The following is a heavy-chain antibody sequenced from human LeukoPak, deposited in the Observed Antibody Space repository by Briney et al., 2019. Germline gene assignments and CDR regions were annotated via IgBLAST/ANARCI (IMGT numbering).Heavy chain of an antibody. V-gene: IGHV3-64D*09. D-gene: IGHD2-2*01. Sequence: GGSLRLSCSDSGFTFSTYAMNWCRQAPGKGLEYVSAISSNGGSTYYADSVKGRFTISRDNSKNTLYLQMSSLRAEDTAVYYCVKGDCSSSSRFVVYWGRGTLVTFSS. CDR3: VKGDCSSSSRFVVY. J-gene: IGHJ4*02. CDR1: GFTFSTYA. CDR2: ISSNGGST.